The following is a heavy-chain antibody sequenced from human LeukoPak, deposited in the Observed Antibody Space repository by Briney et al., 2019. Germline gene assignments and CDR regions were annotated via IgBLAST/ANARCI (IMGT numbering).Heavy chain of an antibody. J-gene: IGHJ6*02. CDR2: IYYSGST. CDR1: GGSISSGDYY. D-gene: IGHD6-13*01. CDR3: ARGLRAAAPEYGMDV. Sequence: SETLSLTCTVSGGSISSGDYYWSWIRQPPGKGLEWIGYIYYSGSTYYNPSLKSRVTISVDTSKNQFSLKLSSVTAADTAVYYCARGLRAAAPEYGMDVWGQGTTVTVSS. V-gene: IGHV4-30-4*01.